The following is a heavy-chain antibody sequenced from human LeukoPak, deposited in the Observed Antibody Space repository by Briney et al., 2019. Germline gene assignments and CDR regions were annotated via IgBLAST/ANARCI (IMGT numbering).Heavy chain of an antibody. V-gene: IGHV3-7*03. CDR3: AKGHIPYYYDSSGYPDY. CDR1: GFTFSSYW. CDR2: IKQDGSEK. J-gene: IGHJ4*02. D-gene: IGHD3-22*01. Sequence: GGSLRLSCAASGFTFSSYWMSWVRQAPGKGLEWVANIKQDGSEKHYVDSVKGRFTISRDNAKNTLYLQMNSLRAEDTALYYCAKGHIPYYYDSSGYPDYWGQGTLVTVSS.